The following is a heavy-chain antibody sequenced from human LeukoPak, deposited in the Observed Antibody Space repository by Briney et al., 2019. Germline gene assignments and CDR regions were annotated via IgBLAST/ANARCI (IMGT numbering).Heavy chain of an antibody. V-gene: IGHV3-23*01. J-gene: IGHJ6*02. Sequence: RGSLRPSCAASGFTFSGYAMDWVRQAPGKGLEWISSISRGAGTTYYAASVKGRFAISGDHSKNTVYLQMTSLRAEDTAVYYCAKRGDYYYYGMDVWGHGTTVTVSS. CDR3: AKRGDYYYYGMDV. CDR1: GFTFSGYA. CDR2: ISRGAGTT.